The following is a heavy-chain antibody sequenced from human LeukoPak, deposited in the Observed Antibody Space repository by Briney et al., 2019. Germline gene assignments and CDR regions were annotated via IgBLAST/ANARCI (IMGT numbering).Heavy chain of an antibody. CDR2: ISASGHYI. V-gene: IGHV3-23*01. CDR1: GFSFRSFA. CDR3: ARDGSWGDYQFYFYMDV. D-gene: IGHD2-2*01. J-gene: IGHJ6*03. Sequence: PGESLRLSCEASGFSFRSFAMSWVRQAPGKGLEWLSGISASGHYIYQADSVKGRFTISRDNSKNTLYLEINSLKVEDTAVYYCARDGSWGDYQFYFYMDVWGKGTTVTVSS.